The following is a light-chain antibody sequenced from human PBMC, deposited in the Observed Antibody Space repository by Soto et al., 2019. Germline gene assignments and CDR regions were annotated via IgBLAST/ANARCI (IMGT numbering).Light chain of an antibody. Sequence: DIVMTQSPATLSVSPGDRVTLSCRGSQPVSGNLAWDQQKPGQAPRLLISSASTRATGVPGRVSGSGSGTDVTLAISSLQSEEFAVYYCQHYYKWPPTFGQGTKVEI. CDR2: SAS. CDR3: QHYYKWPPT. V-gene: IGKV3-15*01. CDR1: QPVSGN. J-gene: IGKJ1*01.